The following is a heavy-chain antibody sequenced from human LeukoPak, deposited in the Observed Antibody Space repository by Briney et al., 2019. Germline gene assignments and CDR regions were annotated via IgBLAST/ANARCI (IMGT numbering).Heavy chain of an antibody. CDR2: IRDDGSNK. J-gene: IGHJ4*02. D-gene: IGHD1-26*01. V-gene: IGHV3-30*02. CDR3: ARQVVGATFQYYFDY. Sequence: GGSLRLSCAASGFTFSSYGMHWIRQAPGKGLEWVAFIRDDGSNKYYADPVKGRFTISRDNSKNTLYLQMSSLRAEDTAVYYCARQVVGATFQYYFDYWGQGTLVTVSS. CDR1: GFTFSSYG.